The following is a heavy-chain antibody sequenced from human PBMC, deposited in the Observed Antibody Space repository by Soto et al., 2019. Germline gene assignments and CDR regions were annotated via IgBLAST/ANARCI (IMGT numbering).Heavy chain of an antibody. Sequence: QVQLVQSGAEVKKPGSSLKASCKASEGPFSSYATTWVRQAPGQGLGWLGGTIPIFGISNYAQKFQGRVTITADESTSTAYMELSSLRSEDTAVYYCARDPDTASAGMDVWGQGTTVTVSS. V-gene: IGHV1-69*12. CDR2: TIPIFGIS. CDR1: EGPFSSYA. D-gene: IGHD5-18*01. CDR3: ARDPDTASAGMDV. J-gene: IGHJ6*02.